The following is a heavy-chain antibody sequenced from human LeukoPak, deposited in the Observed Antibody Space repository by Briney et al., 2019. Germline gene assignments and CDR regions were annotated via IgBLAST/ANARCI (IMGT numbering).Heavy chain of an antibody. Sequence: SETLSLTCTVSGGAVSSGSYYWSWIRQPPGQGLEWIGYIHYSGSTKYNPSLKSRVTMSVDTSKNQFSLKVTSVTAADTATYYCTRTNYGDYNWFDPWGQGTLVTVSS. V-gene: IGHV4-61*01. D-gene: IGHD4-17*01. J-gene: IGHJ5*02. CDR1: GGAVSSGSYY. CDR3: TRTNYGDYNWFDP. CDR2: IHYSGST.